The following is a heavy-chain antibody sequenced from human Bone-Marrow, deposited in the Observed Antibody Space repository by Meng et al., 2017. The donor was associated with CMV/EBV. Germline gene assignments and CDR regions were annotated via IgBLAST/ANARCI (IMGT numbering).Heavy chain of an antibody. V-gene: IGHV1-18*01. Sequence: ASVKVSCKASGFTFTDYGISWVRQAPGQGLEWMGWIISYTNYAQKFQGRVTLTTDTSTGTAYMELRSLRSDDTALYYCARQIVGGLEGYYFDSCGQATQATVSS. CDR3: ARQIVGGLEGYYFDS. CDR1: GFTFTDYG. D-gene: IGHD1-26*01. CDR2: IISYT. J-gene: IGHJ4*02.